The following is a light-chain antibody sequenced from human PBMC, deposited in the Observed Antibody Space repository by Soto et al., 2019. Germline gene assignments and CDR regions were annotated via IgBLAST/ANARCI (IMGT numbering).Light chain of an antibody. V-gene: IGKV1-5*01. J-gene: IGKJ2*01. CDR3: QQYNSYGYT. CDR1: QSISSW. CDR2: DAS. Sequence: DIQMTQSPSTLSASVGDRVTITCRASQSISSWLAWYQQKPGKAPKLLIYDASSLESGVPSRFSGSGSGTEFTLTISSLQPDDFATCYCQQYNSYGYTFGQGTKLEIK.